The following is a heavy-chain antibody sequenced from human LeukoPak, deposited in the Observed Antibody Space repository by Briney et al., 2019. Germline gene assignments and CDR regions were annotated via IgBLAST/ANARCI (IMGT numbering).Heavy chain of an antibody. V-gene: IGHV4-34*01. D-gene: IGHD3-10*01. Sequence: SETLSLACAVYGGSFSGYYWSWIRQPPGKGLEWRGEINHSGSTNYNPSLKSRVTISVDTSKNQFSLKLSPVTAADTAVYYCARALMIRDYYGSGSYRGYYFDYWGQGTLVTVSS. CDR1: GGSFSGYY. CDR2: INHSGST. J-gene: IGHJ4*02. CDR3: ARALMIRDYYGSGSYRGYYFDY.